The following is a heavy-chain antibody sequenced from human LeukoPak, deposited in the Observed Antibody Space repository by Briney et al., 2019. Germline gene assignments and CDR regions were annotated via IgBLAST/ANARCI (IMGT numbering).Heavy chain of an antibody. J-gene: IGHJ3*01. CDR3: SKQVDFDPADAFDV. CDR1: GFAFGSYA. D-gene: IGHD3-9*01. V-gene: IGHV3-23*01. Sequence: GGSLGLSCAASGFAFGSYAMGWVRQAPGKGLEWVSAISGSDDSTYYADSVKGRFTTSRDKSKSTLYLQMNSLRAEDTAVYYCSKQVDFDPADAFDVWGQGTMVTVSS. CDR2: ISGSDDST.